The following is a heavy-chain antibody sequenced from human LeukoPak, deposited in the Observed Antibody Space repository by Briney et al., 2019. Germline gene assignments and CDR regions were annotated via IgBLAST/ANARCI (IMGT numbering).Heavy chain of an antibody. CDR3: ARGPLGDEFADAFDI. J-gene: IGHJ3*02. CDR1: GGSISNYY. V-gene: IGHV4-59*01. D-gene: IGHD4-17*01. CDR2: IYSSGTT. Sequence: SETLSLTCTVSGGSISNYYWNWIRQPPGKGLEWIGFIYSSGTTNYNPSLKSRLSFSIDTSKNQFSLKLTSMTAADTAVYYCARGPLGDEFADAFDIWGQGTMVTVSS.